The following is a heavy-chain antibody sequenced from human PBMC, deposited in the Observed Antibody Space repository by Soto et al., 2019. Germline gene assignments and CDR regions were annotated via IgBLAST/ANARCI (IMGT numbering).Heavy chain of an antibody. CDR1: GFTFSSYA. J-gene: IGHJ6*02. CDR2: ISGSGGST. V-gene: IGHV3-23*01. Sequence: EVQLLESGGGLVQPGGSLRLSCAASGFTFSSYAMSWVRQAPGKGLEWVSAISGSGGSTYYADSVKGRFTISRDNSKNRLYLQMNSLRAEDTAVYYCAKEGSYYDFWSGYSDYYYYGMDVWGQGTTVTVSS. CDR3: AKEGSYYDFWSGYSDYYYYGMDV. D-gene: IGHD3-3*01.